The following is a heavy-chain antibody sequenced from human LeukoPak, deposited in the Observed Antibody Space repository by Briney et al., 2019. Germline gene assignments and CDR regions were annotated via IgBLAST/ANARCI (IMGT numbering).Heavy chain of an antibody. D-gene: IGHD3-9*01. V-gene: IGHV4-59*08. J-gene: IGHJ4*02. Sequence: SETLSLTCTVSGGSISSYYWSWIRQPPGKGLEWIGYIYYSGSTNYNPSLKSRVTISVDTSKNQFSLKLSSVTAADTAVYYCARGIDSYDILTGYYFDYWGQGTLVTVSS. CDR3: ARGIDSYDILTGYYFDY. CDR2: IYYSGST. CDR1: GGSISSYY.